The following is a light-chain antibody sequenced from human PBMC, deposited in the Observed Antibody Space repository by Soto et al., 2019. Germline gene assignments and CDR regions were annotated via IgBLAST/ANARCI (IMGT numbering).Light chain of an antibody. CDR2: DAS. CDR1: QSVSSY. J-gene: IGKJ4*01. CDR3: QQRSDLVT. V-gene: IGKV3-11*01. Sequence: EIVLTQSPATLSLSPGERATLSCRASQSVSSYLAWYQQKPGQGPRLLIYDASNRATGIPGRFSGSGSGTDFTRTISSLEPEDSAVYYCQQRSDLVTFGGGTKVEIK.